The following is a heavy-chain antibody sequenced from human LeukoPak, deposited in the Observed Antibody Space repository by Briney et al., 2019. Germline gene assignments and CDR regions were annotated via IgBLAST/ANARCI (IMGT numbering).Heavy chain of an antibody. Sequence: ASVKVSCKASGGTFSSYAISWVRQAPGQGLEWMGWINPNSGGTNYAQKFQGRVTMTRDTSISTAYMELSRLRSDDTAVYYCARGENYDFWSGYHVTLDYWGQGTLVTVSS. CDR3: ARGENYDFWSGYHVTLDY. J-gene: IGHJ4*02. D-gene: IGHD3-3*01. V-gene: IGHV1-2*02. CDR1: GGTFSSYA. CDR2: INPNSGGT.